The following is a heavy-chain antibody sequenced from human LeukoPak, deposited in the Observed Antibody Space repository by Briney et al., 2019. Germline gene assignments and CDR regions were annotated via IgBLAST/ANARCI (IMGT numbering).Heavy chain of an antibody. CDR2: ISYDGSNK. Sequence: GGSLRLSCAASGFTFNKAWMHWVRQAPGKGLEWVAVISYDGSNKYYADSVKGRFTISRDNSKNTLYLRMNSLRAEDTAVYYCAREEYYFDYWGQGTLVTVSS. D-gene: IGHD3-10*01. J-gene: IGHJ4*02. V-gene: IGHV3-30-3*01. CDR1: GFTFNKAW. CDR3: AREEYYFDY.